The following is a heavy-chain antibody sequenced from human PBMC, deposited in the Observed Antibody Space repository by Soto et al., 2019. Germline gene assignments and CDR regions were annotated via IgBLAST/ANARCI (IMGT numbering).Heavy chain of an antibody. CDR1: GFTFGGYW. D-gene: IGHD2-2*02. J-gene: IGHJ6*03. CDR2: IKQDGSVK. CDR3: ARYVYCSSTTCYMAHDYYYYYMDV. Sequence: GGSLRLSCAASGFTFGGYWMSWVRQAPGKGLAWVANIKQDGSVKYYVDSVKGRFTISRANAKNSLYVQMNSLRAEATAGSCGARYVYCSSTTCYMAHDYYYYYMDVWGKGTTVTVSS. V-gene: IGHV3-7*01.